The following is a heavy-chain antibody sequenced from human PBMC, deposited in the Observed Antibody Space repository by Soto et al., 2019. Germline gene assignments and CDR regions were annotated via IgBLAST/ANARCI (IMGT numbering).Heavy chain of an antibody. CDR3: ARGARVAAASGDWFDP. Sequence: GASVKVSCKASGYTFTSYHMHWVRQAPGQGLEWMGIINPSGGSTSYAQKFQGRVTMTRDTSTSTVYMELSSLRSEDTAVYYCARGARVAAASGDWFDPWGQGTLVTVSS. CDR1: GYTFTSYH. V-gene: IGHV1-46*01. J-gene: IGHJ5*02. CDR2: INPSGGST. D-gene: IGHD6-13*01.